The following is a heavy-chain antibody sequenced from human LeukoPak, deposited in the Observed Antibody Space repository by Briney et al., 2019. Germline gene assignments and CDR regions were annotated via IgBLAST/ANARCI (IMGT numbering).Heavy chain of an antibody. J-gene: IGHJ4*02. CDR2: ISPSGGST. V-gene: IGHV1-46*01. CDR1: GYTFTSNY. D-gene: IGHD2-15*01. Sequence: GASVKVSCKAFGYTFTSNYMHWVRQAPGQGPEWMGVISPSGGSTTYAQKFQGRVTLTRDMSTSTDYLELSSLRSEDTAVYYCAGWGGYFDYWGQGTLVTVSS. CDR3: AGWGGYFDY.